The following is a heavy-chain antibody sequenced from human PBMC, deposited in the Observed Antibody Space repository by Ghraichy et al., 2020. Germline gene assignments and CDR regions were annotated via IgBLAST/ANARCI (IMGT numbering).Heavy chain of an antibody. D-gene: IGHD6-19*01. Sequence: GESLNISCAASGFTFSSYAMHWVRQAPGKGLEWVAATSYDGSNKHYADSVKGRFTISRDNSKNTLYLQMNSLRVEDTAVYNCARDAVAGYGDFFDYWGQGPPVTVSS. CDR2: TSYDGSNK. V-gene: IGHV3-30-3*01. CDR1: GFTFSSYA. J-gene: IGHJ4*02. CDR3: ARDAVAGYGDFFDY.